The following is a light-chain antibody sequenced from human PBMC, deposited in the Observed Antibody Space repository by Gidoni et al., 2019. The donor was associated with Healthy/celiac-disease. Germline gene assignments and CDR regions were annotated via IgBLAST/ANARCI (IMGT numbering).Light chain of an antibody. V-gene: IGKV3-15*01. Sequence: EIVMTQSPATLSVSPGDRATLSCRASQSVSSNLAWYQQTPGQAPRLLIYGASTRATGIPARFSGSGSGTEFTLTISNLQSEYFAVYYCQQYNNWPRTFGQGTKVEI. CDR1: QSVSSN. CDR3: QQYNNWPRT. CDR2: GAS. J-gene: IGKJ1*01.